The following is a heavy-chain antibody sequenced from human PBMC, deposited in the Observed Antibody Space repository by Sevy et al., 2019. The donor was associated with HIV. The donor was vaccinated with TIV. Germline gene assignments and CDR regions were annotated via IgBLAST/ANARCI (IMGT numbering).Heavy chain of an antibody. Sequence: GGSLRLSCAAFGLNFNSYAIHWVRQAPSKGLEWVAVIWSGGSNEDYAHSVKGRFTVSRDDSKNTVYLQMTSLRAEDTAIYYCATEYNSGYDYWGQGTLVTVSS. D-gene: IGHD1-1*01. J-gene: IGHJ4*02. CDR3: ATEYNSGYDY. CDR1: GLNFNSYA. CDR2: IWSGGSNE. V-gene: IGHV3-33*01.